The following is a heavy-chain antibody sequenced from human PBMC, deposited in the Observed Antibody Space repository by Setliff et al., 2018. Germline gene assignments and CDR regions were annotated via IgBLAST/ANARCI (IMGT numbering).Heavy chain of an antibody. Sequence: SETLSLTCAVYGGSFSGYYWSWIRQPPGKGLEWIGEINHSGSTNYNPSLKSRVTISVGTSKNQFSVKLSSVTAADTAVYYCARARAFDIWGQGTMVTVSS. J-gene: IGHJ3*02. V-gene: IGHV4-34*01. CDR3: ARARAFDI. CDR1: GGSFSGYY. CDR2: INHSGST.